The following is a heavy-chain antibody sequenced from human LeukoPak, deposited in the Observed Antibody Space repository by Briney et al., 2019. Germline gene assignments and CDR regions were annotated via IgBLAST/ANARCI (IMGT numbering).Heavy chain of an antibody. V-gene: IGHV3-23*01. CDR1: GFIFSNAW. CDR3: AKGDGSGSYYYYYMDV. J-gene: IGHJ6*03. Sequence: GGSLRLSCAASGFIFSNAWMSWVRQAPGKGLEWVSAISGSGGSTYYADSVKGRFTISRDNSKNTLYLQMNSLRAEDTAVYYCAKGDGSGSYYYYYMDVWGKGTTVTVSS. D-gene: IGHD3-10*01. CDR2: ISGSGGST.